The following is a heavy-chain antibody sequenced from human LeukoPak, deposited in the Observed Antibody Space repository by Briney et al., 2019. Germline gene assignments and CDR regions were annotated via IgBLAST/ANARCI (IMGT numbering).Heavy chain of an antibody. D-gene: IGHD4-11*01. CDR1: GYTFTSYA. CDR3: ARCDAVTLLGYYYYYMDV. V-gene: IGHV1-18*01. J-gene: IGHJ6*03. CDR2: ISAYNGNT. Sequence: SVKVSCKASGYTFTSYAISWVRQAPGQGLEWMGWISAYNGNTNYAQKLRDRVTLTTDTSASTAYMELRSLRSDDTAVYYCARCDAVTLLGYYYYYMDVWGKGTTVTVSS.